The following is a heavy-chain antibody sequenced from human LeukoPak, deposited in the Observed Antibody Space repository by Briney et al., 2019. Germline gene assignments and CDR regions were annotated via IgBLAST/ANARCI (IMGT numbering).Heavy chain of an antibody. CDR1: EYTFTGYY. V-gene: IGHV1-2*02. CDR2: INPNSGGT. Sequence: GASVKVSCKASEYTFTGYYMHWVRQAPGQGLEWMGWINPNSGGTNYAQKFQGRVTMTRDTSISTAYMELSRLRSDDTAVYYCARDVVCSGGSCYFMPNYYYMDVWGKGTTVTVSS. J-gene: IGHJ6*03. D-gene: IGHD2-15*01. CDR3: ARDVVCSGGSCYFMPNYYYMDV.